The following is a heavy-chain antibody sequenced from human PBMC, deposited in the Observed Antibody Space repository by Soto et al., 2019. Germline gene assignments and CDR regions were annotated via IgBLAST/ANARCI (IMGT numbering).Heavy chain of an antibody. CDR3: ARHGPYYYDSSPLDD. CDR2: IYPGDSDT. D-gene: IGHD3-22*01. CDR1: GYSFTSYW. Sequence: PGESLKISCKGSGYSFTSYWIGWVRQMPGKGLEWMGIIYPGDSDTRYSPSFQGQVTISADKSISTAYLQWSSLKASDTAMYYCARHGPYYYDSSPLDDWGQGTLVTVSS. J-gene: IGHJ4*02. V-gene: IGHV5-51*01.